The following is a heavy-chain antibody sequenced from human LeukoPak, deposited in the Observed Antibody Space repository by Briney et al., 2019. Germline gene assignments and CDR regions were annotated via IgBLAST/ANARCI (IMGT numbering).Heavy chain of an antibody. CDR3: ARDGDGDYGTDY. J-gene: IGHJ4*02. Sequence: PSETLSLTCTVSGGSISSYYWSWIRQPPGKGLEWTGYIYYSGSTNYNPSLKSRVTISVDTSKNQFSLKLSSVTAADTAVYYCARDGDGDYGTDYWGQGTLVTVSS. CDR2: IYYSGST. D-gene: IGHD4-17*01. CDR1: GGSISSYY. V-gene: IGHV4-59*01.